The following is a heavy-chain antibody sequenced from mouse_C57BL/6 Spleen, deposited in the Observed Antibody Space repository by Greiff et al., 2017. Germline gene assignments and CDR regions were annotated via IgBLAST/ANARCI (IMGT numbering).Heavy chain of an antibody. J-gene: IGHJ4*01. Sequence: EVKLMESGGGLVQPGGSMKLSCAASGFTFSDAWLDWVRQSPEKGLEWVAEIRNKANNHATYYAESVKGRFTISRDDSKSSVYLQMNSLRAEDTGIYYCTRRRLRPTGYAMDYWGQGTSVTVSS. D-gene: IGHD2-4*01. CDR1: GFTFSDAW. CDR2: IRNKANNHAT. V-gene: IGHV6-6*01. CDR3: TRRRLRPTGYAMDY.